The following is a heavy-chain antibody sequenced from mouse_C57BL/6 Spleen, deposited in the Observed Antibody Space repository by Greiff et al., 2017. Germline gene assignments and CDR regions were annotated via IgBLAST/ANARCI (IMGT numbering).Heavy chain of an antibody. CDR1: GFTFSSYA. J-gene: IGHJ4*01. D-gene: IGHD1-1*02. V-gene: IGHV5-9-1*02. CDR3: TRVPYGENAMDY. CDR2: ISSGGDYI. Sequence: EVQGVESGEGLVKPGGSLKLSCAASGFTFSSYAMSWVRQTPEKRLEWVAYISSGGDYIYYADTVKGRFTISRDNARNTLYLQMSSLKSEDTAMYYCTRVPYGENAMDYWGQGTSVTVSS.